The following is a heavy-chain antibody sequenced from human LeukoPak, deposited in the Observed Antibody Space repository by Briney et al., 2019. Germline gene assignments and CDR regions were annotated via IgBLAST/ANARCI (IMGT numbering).Heavy chain of an antibody. D-gene: IGHD7-27*01. V-gene: IGHV3-33*01. Sequence: PGGSLRLSCEASGFTFNTYGMHWVRQAPDKGLEWVAVMRSDGSDIYYADSVKGRLTISRDNSKNTLYLQMNSLRAEDTAVYYCARDQSPKWGSGERYFDYWGQGTLVTVSS. CDR3: ARDQSPKWGSGERYFDY. J-gene: IGHJ4*02. CDR1: GFTFNTYG. CDR2: MRSDGSDI.